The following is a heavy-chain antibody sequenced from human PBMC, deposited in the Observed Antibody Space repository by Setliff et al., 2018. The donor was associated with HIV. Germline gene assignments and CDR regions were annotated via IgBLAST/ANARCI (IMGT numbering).Heavy chain of an antibody. V-gene: IGHV1-2*02. J-gene: IGHJ6*03. CDR2: ISPHSGGT. CDR3: AREGTHTAGLYYYYYMDV. Sequence: ASVKVSCKASGYSFTDYFIHWVRQAPGRGLEWMGWISPHSGGTRTTRTFRGRVTMTRDTSINTAYMELSGVRSDDMAVYYCAREGTHTAGLYYYYYMDVWGKGTTVTVSS. D-gene: IGHD2-8*02. CDR1: GYSFTDYF.